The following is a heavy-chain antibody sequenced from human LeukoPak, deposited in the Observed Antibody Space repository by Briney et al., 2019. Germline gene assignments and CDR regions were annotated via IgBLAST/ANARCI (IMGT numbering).Heavy chain of an antibody. CDR1: GFTFSSYA. D-gene: IGHD3-10*01. V-gene: IGHV3-23*01. CDR3: AKSPAVRGVNFDY. J-gene: IGHJ4*02. Sequence: PGGSLRLSCAASGFTFSSYAMSWVRQAPGKGLEWVSAISGSGGSTYYADSVKGRFTISRDNSKNTLYLQMNSLRAEDTAVYYCAKSPAVRGVNFDYWGQRTLVTVSS. CDR2: ISGSGGST.